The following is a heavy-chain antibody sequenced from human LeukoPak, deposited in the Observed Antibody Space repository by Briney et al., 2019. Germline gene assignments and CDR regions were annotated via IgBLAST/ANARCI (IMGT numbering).Heavy chain of an antibody. CDR3: ARDGVPDGSSRRRVIGY. CDR1: GYTFTSYY. D-gene: IGHD6-13*01. Sequence: ASVKVSCKASGYTFTSYYMHWVRQAPGQGLEWMGIINPSGGSTSYAQKFQGRVTMTRDTSTSTVYMELSSLRSEDTAVYYCARDGVPDGSSRRRVIGYWGQGTLVTVSS. V-gene: IGHV1-46*01. CDR2: INPSGGST. J-gene: IGHJ4*02.